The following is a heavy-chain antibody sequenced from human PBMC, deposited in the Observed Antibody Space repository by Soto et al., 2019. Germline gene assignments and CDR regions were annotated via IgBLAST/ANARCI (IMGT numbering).Heavy chain of an antibody. Sequence: ASVKVSCKASGYTFTSYYRHGVRQAPGRGLEWMGIINPSGGSTSYAQKFQGRVTMTRDTSTSTVYMELSSLRSEDTAVYYCARGERIAAPAGILAYGMDVLGQGTTVTVSS. V-gene: IGHV1-46*01. CDR1: GYTFTSYY. CDR3: ARGERIAAPAGILAYGMDV. J-gene: IGHJ6*02. D-gene: IGHD6-6*01. CDR2: INPSGGST.